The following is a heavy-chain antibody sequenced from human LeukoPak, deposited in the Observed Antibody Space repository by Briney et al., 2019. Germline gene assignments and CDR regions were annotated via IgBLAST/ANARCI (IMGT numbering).Heavy chain of an antibody. V-gene: IGHV3-7*05. J-gene: IGHJ4*02. Sequence: GESLKISCAASGFTFSSYWMSWVRQAPGKGLEWVANIKRDGSEKYYVDSVKGRFTISRDNAKNSLYLQMNSLRAEDTAVYYCARDQGSYDYWGQGTLVTVSS. D-gene: IGHD1-26*01. CDR1: GFTFSSYW. CDR3: ARDQGSYDY. CDR2: IKRDGSEK.